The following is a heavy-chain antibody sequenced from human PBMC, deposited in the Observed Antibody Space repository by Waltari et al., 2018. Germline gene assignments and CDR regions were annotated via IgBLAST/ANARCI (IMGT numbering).Heavy chain of an antibody. J-gene: IGHJ4*02. Sequence: QVQLQESGPGLVKPSETLSLTCTVSGGSISSYYWSWIRQPAGKGLEWIWRIYTSGSTNYNPSLKRRVTMSVDTSKNQFSLKLSSVTAADTAVYYCARSGCSGGSCLYFDYWGQGTLVTVSS. CDR3: ARSGCSGGSCLYFDY. CDR1: GGSISSYY. D-gene: IGHD2-15*01. V-gene: IGHV4-4*07. CDR2: IYTSGST.